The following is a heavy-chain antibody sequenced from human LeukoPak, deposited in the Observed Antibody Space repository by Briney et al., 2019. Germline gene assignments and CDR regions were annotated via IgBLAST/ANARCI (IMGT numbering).Heavy chain of an antibody. D-gene: IGHD6-19*01. CDR3: ARGDSGWYIFDY. V-gene: IGHV3-53*01. CDR2: IYSGGST. CDR1: GFTVSSNY. J-gene: IGHJ4*02. Sequence: SGGSLRLSCAASGFTVSSNYMSWVRQAPGKGLEWVSVIYSGGSTYYADSVRGRFTISRDNSKNTLYLQMNSLRAEDTAVYYCARGDSGWYIFDYWGQGTLVTVSS.